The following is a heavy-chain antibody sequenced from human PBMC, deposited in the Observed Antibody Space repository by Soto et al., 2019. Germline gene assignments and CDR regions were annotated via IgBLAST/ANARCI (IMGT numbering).Heavy chain of an antibody. J-gene: IGHJ5*02. V-gene: IGHV3-23*01. CDR1: GFTFSNYA. D-gene: IGHD6-13*01. Sequence: GGSLRLSCAASGFTFSNYAMSWVRQAPGKGLDWVSVISGSGIYTYHADSVQGRFTISRDTSKNQFSLKLSSVTAADTAVYYCASRGIAAAVFDPWGQGTLVTVSS. CDR2: ISGSGIYT. CDR3: ASRGIAAAVFDP.